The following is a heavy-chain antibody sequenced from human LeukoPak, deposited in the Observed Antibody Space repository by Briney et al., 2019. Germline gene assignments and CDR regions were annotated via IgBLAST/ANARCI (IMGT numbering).Heavy chain of an antibody. CDR1: GGTFSSYV. V-gene: IGHV1-69*01. Sequence: ASVKVSCKASGGTFSSYVISWVRQAPGQGLEWMGGIIPIFGTANYAQKFQGRVTIIADESTSTVYMELSSLRSEDTAVYYCARERLDAFDIWGQGTTVTVFS. J-gene: IGHJ3*02. D-gene: IGHD6-25*01. CDR2: IIPIFGTA. CDR3: ARERLDAFDI.